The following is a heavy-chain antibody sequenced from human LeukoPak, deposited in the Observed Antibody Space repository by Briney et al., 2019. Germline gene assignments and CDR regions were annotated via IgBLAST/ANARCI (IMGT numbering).Heavy chain of an antibody. CDR1: GGSISSYY. V-gene: IGHV4-59*01. D-gene: IGHD3-9*01. CDR3: ARDFGYDILTGNFDY. Sequence: SETLSLTCTVSGGSISSYYWSWIRQPPGKGLEWIGHIYYIGSTNYNPSLRSRVTISEDTSKNQFSLKLSSVTAADTAVYYCARDFGYDILTGNFDYWGQGTLVTVSS. CDR2: IYYIGST. J-gene: IGHJ4*02.